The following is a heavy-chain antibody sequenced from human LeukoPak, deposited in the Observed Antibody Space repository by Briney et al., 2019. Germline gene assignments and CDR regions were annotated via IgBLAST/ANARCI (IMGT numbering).Heavy chain of an antibody. CDR3: AKGFSVRGRFDP. Sequence: GGSVRLSCVASGLTFSSNSMSWVRQPPGMGLEWVSGISVSGITVYADSVKGRLTISRDNSKNTLYLQMNNPRAEDTALYYCAKGFSVRGRFDPWGQGTQVTVSS. D-gene: IGHD2-15*01. CDR1: GLTFSSNS. CDR2: ISVSGIT. J-gene: IGHJ5*02. V-gene: IGHV3-23*01.